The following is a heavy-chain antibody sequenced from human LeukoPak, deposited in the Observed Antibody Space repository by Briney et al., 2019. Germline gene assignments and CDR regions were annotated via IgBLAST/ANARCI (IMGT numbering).Heavy chain of an antibody. CDR2: IYYSGST. CDR3: ARDHEHYDSSGYYSRLLDY. V-gene: IGHV4-59*01. D-gene: IGHD3-22*01. Sequence: SETLSLTCTVSGGSISSYYWSWIRQPPGKGLEWIGYIYYSGSTNYNPSLKSRVTISVDTSKNQFSLKLGSVTAADTAVYYCARDHEHYDSSGYYSRLLDYWGQGTLVTVSS. J-gene: IGHJ4*02. CDR1: GGSISSYY.